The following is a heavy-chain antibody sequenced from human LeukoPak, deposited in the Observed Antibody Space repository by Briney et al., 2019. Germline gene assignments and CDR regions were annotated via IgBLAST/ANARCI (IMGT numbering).Heavy chain of an antibody. CDR1: GGSFSGYY. V-gene: IGHV4-34*01. CDR3: ARDPVAAAGTFDY. Sequence: SETLSLTCAVYGGSFSGYYWSWIRQPPGKGLEWIGEINHSGSTNYDPSLKSRVTISVDTSKNQFSLKLSSVTAADTAVYYCARDPVAAAGTFDYWGQGTLVTVSS. D-gene: IGHD6-13*01. CDR2: INHSGST. J-gene: IGHJ4*02.